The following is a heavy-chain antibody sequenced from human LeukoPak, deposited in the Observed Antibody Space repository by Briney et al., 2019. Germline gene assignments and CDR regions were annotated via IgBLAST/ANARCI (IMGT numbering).Heavy chain of an antibody. V-gene: IGHV1-24*01. D-gene: IGHD4-17*01. CDR1: GYTLTELS. CDR3: ATALFTVTTSPDAFDI. Sequence: VKVSCKVSGYTLTELSMHWVRQAPGKGLEWMRGFDPEDGETIYAQKFQGRVTMTEDTSTDTAYMELSSLRSEDTAVYYCATALFTVTTSPDAFDIWGQGTMVTVSS. J-gene: IGHJ3*02. CDR2: FDPEDGET.